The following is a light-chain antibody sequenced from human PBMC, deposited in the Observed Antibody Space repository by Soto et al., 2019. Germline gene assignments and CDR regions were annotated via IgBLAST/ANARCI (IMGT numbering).Light chain of an antibody. CDR3: TSGSSTITYV. Sequence: QSALTQAASVSGSPGQSITISCTGTSSDVGGYNYVSWYQQHPGKAPKLMIYDVCKRPSGVSNRFSGSKSGNTASLTISVQDDEEAADYYCTSGSSTITYVFGSGTKLTVL. CDR1: SSDVGGYNY. CDR2: DVC. V-gene: IGLV2-14*03. J-gene: IGLJ1*01.